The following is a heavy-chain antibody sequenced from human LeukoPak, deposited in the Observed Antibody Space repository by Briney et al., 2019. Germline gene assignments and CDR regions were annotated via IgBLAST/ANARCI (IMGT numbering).Heavy chain of an antibody. CDR2: IYTSGST. D-gene: IGHD3-3*01. J-gene: IGHJ5*02. Sequence: SETLSLTCTVSGGSISSYYWSWIRQPAEKGLEWIGRIYTSGSTNYNPSLKSRVTMSVDTSKNQFSLKLSSVTAADTAVYYCAGEKGFGYDFWSGYYGGWFDPWGQGTLVTVSS. CDR1: GGSISSYY. V-gene: IGHV4-4*07. CDR3: AGEKGFGYDFWSGYYGGWFDP.